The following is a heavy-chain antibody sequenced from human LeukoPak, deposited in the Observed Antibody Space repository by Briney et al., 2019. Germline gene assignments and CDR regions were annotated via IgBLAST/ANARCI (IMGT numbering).Heavy chain of an antibody. J-gene: IGHJ4*02. CDR2: ISSSGSTI. Sequence: PGGSLRLSCAASGFTFSVYYMSWVRQAPGKGLEWVSYISSSGSTIYYADSVKGRFTISRDNAKNSLYLQMNSLRAEDTAVYYCASLGPNYTFESWGERTPVSASS. V-gene: IGHV3-11*01. D-gene: IGHD3-3*01. CDR1: GFTFSVYY. CDR3: ASLGPNYTFES.